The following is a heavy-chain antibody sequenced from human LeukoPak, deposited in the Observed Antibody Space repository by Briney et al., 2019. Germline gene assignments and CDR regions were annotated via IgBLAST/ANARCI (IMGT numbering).Heavy chain of an antibody. V-gene: IGHV3-66*01. CDR3: ARDRGIAAVDY. D-gene: IGHD6-13*01. CDR2: IYSGGST. J-gene: IGHJ4*02. Sequence: EPGGSLRLSCAASGCTVSSNYMSWVRQAPGKGLEWVSVIYSGGSTYYADSVKGRFTISRDNSKNTLYLQMNSLRAEDTAVYYCARDRGIAAVDYWGQGTLVTVSS. CDR1: GCTVSSNY.